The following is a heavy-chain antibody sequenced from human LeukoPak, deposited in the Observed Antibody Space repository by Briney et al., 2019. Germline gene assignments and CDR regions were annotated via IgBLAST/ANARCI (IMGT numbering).Heavy chain of an antibody. CDR3: ARGKYDSSGEFDY. J-gene: IGHJ4*02. D-gene: IGHD3-22*01. CDR1: GGTFSSYA. Sequence: GASVKVSCKASGGTFSSYAISWVRQAPGQGLEWMGGIIPIFGTANYAQKFQGRVTITADESTSTAYVELSSLRSEDTAVYYCARGKYDSSGEFDYWGQGTLVTVSS. CDR2: IIPIFGTA. V-gene: IGHV1-69*13.